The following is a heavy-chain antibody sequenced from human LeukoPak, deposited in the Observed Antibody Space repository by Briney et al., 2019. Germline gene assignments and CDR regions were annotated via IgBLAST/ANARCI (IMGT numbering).Heavy chain of an antibody. Sequence: PSESLSLTSIVPGTTTTGSSYYSGWLRQPPGKWLEWVWSIHYSGSTYYPPSVKGRFTISRDMSMNQFCLKLRSLTAADTAVYYCARAQIGTTRTFVYWGRGTLVTVS. CDR2: IHYSGST. J-gene: IGHJ4*02. CDR1: GTTTTGSSYY. CDR3: ARAQIGTTRTFVY. V-gene: IGHV4-39*07. D-gene: IGHD2/OR15-2a*01.